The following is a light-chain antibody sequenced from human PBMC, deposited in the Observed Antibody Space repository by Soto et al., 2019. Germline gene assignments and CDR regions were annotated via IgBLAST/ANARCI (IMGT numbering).Light chain of an antibody. J-gene: IGKJ4*01. CDR3: QQYDNWPLT. CDR2: GAS. Sequence: EVVLTQSPDTLSLSLGERATLSCRASQSVSSCDLTWYQQKPGQAPRLLIFGASTRATGVPARFSGSGSGTDFTLTISSLQSEDFGVYFCQQYDNWPLTFGGGTKVDIK. CDR1: QSVSSCD. V-gene: IGKV3-20*01.